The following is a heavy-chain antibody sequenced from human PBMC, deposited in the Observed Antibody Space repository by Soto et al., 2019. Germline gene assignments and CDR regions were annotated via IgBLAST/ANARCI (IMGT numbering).Heavy chain of an antibody. CDR1: GGSISSYY. CDR3: ARLIPNYNWNYEYYFDY. V-gene: IGHV4-59*01. CDR2: IYYSGST. D-gene: IGHD1-7*01. Sequence: SETLSLTCTVSGGSISSYYWSWIRQPPGKGLEWIGYIYYSGSTNYNPSLKSRVTISVDTSKNQFSLKLSSVTAADTAVYYCARLIPNYNWNYEYYFDYWGQGTLVTVSS. J-gene: IGHJ4*02.